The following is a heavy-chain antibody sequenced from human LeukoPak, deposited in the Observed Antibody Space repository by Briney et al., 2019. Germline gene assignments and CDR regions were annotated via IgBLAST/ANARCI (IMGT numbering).Heavy chain of an antibody. CDR1: GFTFSSYS. Sequence: GGSLRLSCAASGFTFSSYSMSWVRQVPGKGLEWVSGTNRRGDITGYADFVKGRFTISRDNAKNSLYLQMNSLRVEDTALYHCARKGLGGELGGFDSWGQGTLVTVSS. D-gene: IGHD1-7*01. J-gene: IGHJ4*02. V-gene: IGHV3-20*01. CDR3: ARKGLGGELGGFDS. CDR2: TNRRGDIT.